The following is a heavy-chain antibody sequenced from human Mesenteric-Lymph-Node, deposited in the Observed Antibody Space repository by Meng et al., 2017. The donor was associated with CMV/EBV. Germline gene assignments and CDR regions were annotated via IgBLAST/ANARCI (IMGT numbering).Heavy chain of an antibody. CDR3: ARALTARELYFDL. CDR1: GFTVSSNY. J-gene: IGHJ2*01. D-gene: IGHD6-6*01. CDR2: IYSGGTT. V-gene: IGHV3-53*01. Sequence: ETLSLTCAASGFTVSSNYMSWVRQAPGTGLEWVSVIYSGGTTYYVDSVKGRFTISRDNSKNTLYLQMNSLRPEDTAVYYCARALTARELYFDLWGRGTLVTVSS.